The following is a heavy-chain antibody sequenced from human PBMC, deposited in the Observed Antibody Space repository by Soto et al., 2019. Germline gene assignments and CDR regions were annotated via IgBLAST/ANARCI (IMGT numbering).Heavy chain of an antibody. D-gene: IGHD2-2*01. CDR1: GFTFSNAW. CDR3: TRRLVPAAMGAYYYYGMDV. J-gene: IGHJ6*02. CDR2: IKSKTGGGTT. V-gene: IGHV3-15*07. Sequence: GGSLRLSCAASGFTFSNAWMNWVRQAPGKGLEWVGRIKSKTGGGTTDYAAPVQGSFTISRADSKNTLYRQMNSLKTEDTAVYYCTRRLVPAAMGAYYYYGMDVWAQGTTVTVCS.